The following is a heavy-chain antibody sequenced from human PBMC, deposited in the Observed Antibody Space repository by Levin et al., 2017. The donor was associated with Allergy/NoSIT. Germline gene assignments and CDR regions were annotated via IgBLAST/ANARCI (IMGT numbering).Heavy chain of an antibody. J-gene: IGHJ3*02. D-gene: IGHD6-19*01. Sequence: PGGSLRLSCAASGFTFSSYDMHWVRQVTGKGLEWVSAIGTVGDTYYPGSVKGRFTISRENAKNSLYLQMNSLRAGDTAVYYCARGRFYGLVDRDGGDVFDIWGQGTMVTVSS. V-gene: IGHV3-13*01. CDR2: IGTVGDT. CDR1: GFTFSSYD. CDR3: ARGRFYGLVDRDGGDVFDI.